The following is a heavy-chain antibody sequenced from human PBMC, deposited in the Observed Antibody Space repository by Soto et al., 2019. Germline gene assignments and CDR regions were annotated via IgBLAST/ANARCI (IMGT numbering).Heavy chain of an antibody. J-gene: IGHJ4*02. CDR2: ISSSSSYI. V-gene: IGHV3-21*01. CDR1: GFTFSSYS. CDR3: ARGPPTIWSGYFDH. Sequence: GGSLRLSCAASGFTFSSYSMNWVRQAPGKGLEWVSSISSSSSYIYYADSVKGRFTISRDNAKNSLYLQMNSLRAEDTAVYYCARGPPTIWSGYFDHWGXGTLVTVSS. D-gene: IGHD3-3*01.